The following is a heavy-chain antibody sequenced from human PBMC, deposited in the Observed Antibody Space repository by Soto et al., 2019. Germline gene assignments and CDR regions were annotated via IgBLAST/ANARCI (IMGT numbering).Heavy chain of an antibody. CDR3: GRHPLCLRVSGSYLRLSCFAP. V-gene: IGHV4-39*01. D-gene: IGHD3-10*01. J-gene: IGHJ5*02. CDR2: IYYSGST. CDR1: GGSISSGGYY. Sequence: PSETLSLTCTVSGGSISSGGYYWSWIRQHPGKGLEWIGCIYYSGSTYYNPSLKSRVTISVDTSKNQFSLNLSSVTAADTAVYYCGRHPLCLRVSGSYLRLSCFAPGGQGPLVPVSP.